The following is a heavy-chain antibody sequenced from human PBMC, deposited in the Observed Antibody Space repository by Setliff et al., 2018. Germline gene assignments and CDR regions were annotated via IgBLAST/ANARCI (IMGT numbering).Heavy chain of an antibody. CDR2: IYYSGST. CDR3: ARQQQLGIGSTAYYYYGMDV. Sequence: PSETLSLTCTVSGGSISSSSYYWGWIRQPPGKGLEWIGIIYYSGSTYYNPSLKSRVTISVDPSKNQFSLKLSSVTAADTAVYYCARQQQLGIGSTAYYYYGMDVWGQGTTVTVSS. CDR1: GGSISSSSYY. J-gene: IGHJ6*02. D-gene: IGHD6-13*01. V-gene: IGHV4-39*07.